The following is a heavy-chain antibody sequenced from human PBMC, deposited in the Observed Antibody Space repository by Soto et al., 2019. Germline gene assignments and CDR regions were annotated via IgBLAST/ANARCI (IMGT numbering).Heavy chain of an antibody. CDR2: RYYSGNT. D-gene: IGHD3-22*01. CDR3: ARGGYDTSGQTFIGWGPDC. CDR1: GVSITSGSYY. V-gene: IGHV4-30-4*01. Sequence: HVQLQESGPGPVTPSQTLSLSCTVSGVSITSGSYYWTWVRQSPGKGLEWIGYRYYSGNTYYNPSLNSRASIAVDTSKNQFFLKLTCVTAADTAVYFCARGGYDTSGQTFIGWGPDCWGQGTLVTVSS. J-gene: IGHJ4*02.